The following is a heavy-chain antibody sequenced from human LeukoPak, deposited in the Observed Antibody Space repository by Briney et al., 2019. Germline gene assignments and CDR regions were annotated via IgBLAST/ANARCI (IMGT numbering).Heavy chain of an antibody. Sequence: PSETLSLTCTVSGGSISSSSYYWGWIRQPPGKGLEWIGSIYYSGSTYYNPSLKSRVTISVDTSKNQFSLKLGSVTAADTAVYYCARPVEMATIDYWGQGTLVTVSS. CDR1: GGSISSSSYY. V-gene: IGHV4-39*01. CDR3: ARPVEMATIDY. D-gene: IGHD5-24*01. J-gene: IGHJ4*02. CDR2: IYYSGST.